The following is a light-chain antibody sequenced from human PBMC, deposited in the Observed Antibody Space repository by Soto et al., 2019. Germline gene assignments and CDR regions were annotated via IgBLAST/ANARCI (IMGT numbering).Light chain of an antibody. CDR1: QGIDTW. Sequence: DIQMTQSPSSVSASVGDRVTITCRASQGIDTWLAWFQQKPGEAPRLLVYDTSSLQSGVPPRFSGRRSGTDFTLTISSLQPEDFATYYCQQANSFPFTFGPGTKVDMK. J-gene: IGKJ3*01. CDR2: DTS. V-gene: IGKV1D-12*01. CDR3: QQANSFPFT.